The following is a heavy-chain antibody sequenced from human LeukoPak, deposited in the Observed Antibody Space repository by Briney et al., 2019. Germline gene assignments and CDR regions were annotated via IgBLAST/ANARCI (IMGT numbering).Heavy chain of an antibody. Sequence: SETLSLTCSVSGASISSSHCFWGWIRQPPGKGLEWIGSINYSGSTYYNPSLKSRVTVSVDTSKNQISLKLRSVTDADTAVYYCARARGYTSGYYYYYYMDVWGKGTTVTVSS. D-gene: IGHD5-18*01. J-gene: IGHJ6*03. CDR1: GASISSSHCF. CDR3: ARARGYTSGYYYYYYMDV. V-gene: IGHV4-39*07. CDR2: INYSGST.